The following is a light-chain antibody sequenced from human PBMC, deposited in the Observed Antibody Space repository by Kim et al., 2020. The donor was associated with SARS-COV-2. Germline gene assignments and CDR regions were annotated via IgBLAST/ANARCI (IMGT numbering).Light chain of an antibody. J-gene: IGLJ3*02. CDR3: HAWYRSTGL. Sequence: SYELTQPPSVSVSPGQTASITCSGDKLGVTYACWYQQQPGQSPVLVIYHDSKRPSGIPERFSGSNSGNTSTLTISVTRSMDEADYYSHAWYRSTGLFGG. V-gene: IGLV3-1*01. CDR2: HDS. CDR1: KLGVTY.